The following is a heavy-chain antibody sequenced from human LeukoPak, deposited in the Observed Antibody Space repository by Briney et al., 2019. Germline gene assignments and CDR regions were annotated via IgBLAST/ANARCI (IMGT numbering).Heavy chain of an antibody. CDR1: GFTFSSYA. D-gene: IGHD6-13*01. Sequence: PGGSLRLSCAASGFTFSSYAMNWVRQAPGKGLEWVSSITGSGGGTYYADSVRGRFTVSRDNSKSTLYLQMNSLRAEDTAVYYCAKDLRSSWKDAFDFWGQGTMVTVSS. CDR3: AKDLRSSWKDAFDF. V-gene: IGHV3-23*01. J-gene: IGHJ3*01. CDR2: ITGSGGGT.